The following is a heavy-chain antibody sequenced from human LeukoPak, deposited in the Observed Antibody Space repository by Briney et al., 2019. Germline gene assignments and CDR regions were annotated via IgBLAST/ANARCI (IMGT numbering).Heavy chain of an antibody. CDR2: IKEDGSEK. CDR1: GFIFSSYW. J-gene: IGHJ4*02. CDR3: AKDRSGYPFDY. V-gene: IGHV3-7*01. Sequence: PGGSLRLSCAASGFIFSSYWMSWVRQAPGKGLEWVANIKEDGSEKYSVDSVKGRFTISRDNAKNSLFLQMNSLRAEDTAVYYCAKDRSGYPFDYWGQGTLVTVSS. D-gene: IGHD3-22*01.